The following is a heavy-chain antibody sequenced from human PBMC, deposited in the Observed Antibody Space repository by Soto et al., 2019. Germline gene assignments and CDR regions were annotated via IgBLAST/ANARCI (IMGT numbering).Heavy chain of an antibody. J-gene: IGHJ4*02. Sequence: QVQLQESGVGLVKTSETLSLTCTVSGGSVSSGSFYWTWIRQPPGKGLEWIGYFSNTGRTDYNPSLKSRVTISVDTSKNRFSLNLNSVTAADTAVYYCAKGMGRKGFDSWGQGTLVAVSS. CDR3: AKGMGRKGFDS. CDR1: GGSVSSGSFY. V-gene: IGHV4-61*01. CDR2: FSNTGRT.